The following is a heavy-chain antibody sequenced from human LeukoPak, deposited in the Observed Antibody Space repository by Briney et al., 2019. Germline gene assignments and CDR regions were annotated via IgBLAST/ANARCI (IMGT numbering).Heavy chain of an antibody. CDR2: IIPIFGTA. V-gene: IGHV1-69*13. J-gene: IGHJ6*03. Sequence: GASVKVSCKASGGTFSSYAISRVRQAPGQGLEWMGGIIPIFGTANYAQKFQGRVTITADESTSTAYMELSSLRSEDTAVYYCASNRVRGVIIYYMDVWGKGTTVTISS. CDR3: ASNRVRGVIIYYMDV. CDR1: GGTFSSYA. D-gene: IGHD3-10*01.